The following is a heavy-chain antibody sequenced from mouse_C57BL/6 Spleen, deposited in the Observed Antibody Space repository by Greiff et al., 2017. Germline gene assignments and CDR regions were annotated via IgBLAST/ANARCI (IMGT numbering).Heavy chain of an antibody. J-gene: IGHJ1*03. Sequence: QVQLQQSGAELARPGASVKLSCKASGYTFTSYGISWVKQRTGQGLEWIGEIYPRSGSTYYNEKFKGKATLTADKSSSTAYMELRSLTSEDSAVXFCARTRITTVIATDFDVWGTGTTVTVSS. D-gene: IGHD1-1*01. CDR2: IYPRSGST. V-gene: IGHV1-81*01. CDR1: GYTFTSYG. CDR3: ARTRITTVIATDFDV.